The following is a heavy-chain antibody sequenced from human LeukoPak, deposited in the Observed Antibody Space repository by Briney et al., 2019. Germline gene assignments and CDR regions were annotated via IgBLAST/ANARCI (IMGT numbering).Heavy chain of an antibody. J-gene: IGHJ3*02. Sequence: SETLSLTCTVSGGSISSGGYYWSWIRQHPGKGLEWIGYIYYSGSTYYNPSLKSRVTISVDTSKNQFSLKLSSVTAADTAVYYCARDSDYYDSSLDAFDIWGQGTMVTVSS. CDR3: ARDSDYYDSSLDAFDI. CDR2: IYYSGST. CDR1: GGSISSGGYY. V-gene: IGHV4-31*03. D-gene: IGHD3-22*01.